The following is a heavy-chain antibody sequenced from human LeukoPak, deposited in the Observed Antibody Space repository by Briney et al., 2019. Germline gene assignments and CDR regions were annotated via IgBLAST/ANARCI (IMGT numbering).Heavy chain of an antibody. J-gene: IGHJ4*02. V-gene: IGHV3-33*01. CDR2: IWYDGSNK. Sequence: GGSLRLSCAASGFTFSSYGMHWVRQAPGKGLEWVAVIWYDGSNKYYADPVKGRFTISRDNSKNTLYLQMNSLRDEDTAVYYCASVQSSPGDSYFAYWGQGTLVTVSS. CDR1: GFTFSSYG. CDR3: ASVQSSPGDSYFAY.